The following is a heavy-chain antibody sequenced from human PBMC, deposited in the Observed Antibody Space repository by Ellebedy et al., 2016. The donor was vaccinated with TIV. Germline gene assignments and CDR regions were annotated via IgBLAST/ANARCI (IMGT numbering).Heavy chain of an antibody. CDR2: ISSSTLTT. CDR1: GFSLSSNY. J-gene: IGHJ4*02. D-gene: IGHD5-24*01. Sequence: GGSLRLSCAVSGFSLSSNYMIWVRQAPGKGLEWISYISSSTLTTEYADSVKGRFTISRDNAKNSVYLQMNSLRAEDTAVYFCARDMGRWLQFLGFWGQGTLVTVSS. CDR3: ARDMGRWLQFLGF. V-gene: IGHV3-48*04.